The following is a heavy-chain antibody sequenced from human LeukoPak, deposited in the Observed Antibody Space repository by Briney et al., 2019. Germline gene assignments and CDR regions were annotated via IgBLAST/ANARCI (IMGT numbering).Heavy chain of an antibody. V-gene: IGHV4-39*01. CDR1: GGSISSSTYY. CDR3: ARHIYLDSSGYYTINWFDP. D-gene: IGHD3-22*01. Sequence: SETLSLTCTVSGGSISSSTYYWGWLRQPPGKGLEWIGSIYYSGSTYYNPSLKSRVTISVDTSKNQFSLKLSSVTAADTAVYYCARHIYLDSSGYYTINWFDPWGQGTLVTVSS. J-gene: IGHJ5*02. CDR2: IYYSGST.